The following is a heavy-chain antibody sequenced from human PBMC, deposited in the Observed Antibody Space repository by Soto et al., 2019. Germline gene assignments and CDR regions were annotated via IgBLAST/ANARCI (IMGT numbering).Heavy chain of an antibody. CDR3: ARAIKRWEVHYYFDY. CDR1: GSTFNNFA. V-gene: IGHV1-69*06. Sequence: QVVLLQSGAEVKEPGSSVRVSCKVSGSTFNNFAFSWVRQAPGHGPEWMGGIVVISNTADYSQRFRDRVTITVDTSTNTLYMDLRSLTFEDTAVYYCARAIKRWEVHYYFDYWGQGTLVTVSS. J-gene: IGHJ4*02. CDR2: IVVISNTA. D-gene: IGHD1-26*01.